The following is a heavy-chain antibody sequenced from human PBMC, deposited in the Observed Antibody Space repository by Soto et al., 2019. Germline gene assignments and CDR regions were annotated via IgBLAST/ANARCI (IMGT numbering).Heavy chain of an antibody. J-gene: IGHJ5*02. CDR1: GGSISGYY. Sequence: ETLSLTCSVSGGSISGYYWSWIRQPPGKGLEWIGFIYVTGGTNYNPSLESRVTISADTSKNQFSMKLSSVTAADSAVYYCARKDSSSWSGNWFDPWGQGTLVTVSS. CDR3: ARKDSSSWSGNWFDP. CDR2: IYVTGGT. V-gene: IGHV4-59*01. D-gene: IGHD2-2*01.